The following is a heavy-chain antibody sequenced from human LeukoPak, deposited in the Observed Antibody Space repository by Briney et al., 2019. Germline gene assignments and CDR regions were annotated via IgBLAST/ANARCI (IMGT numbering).Heavy chain of an antibody. CDR1: GFTFSSYG. Sequence: GGSLRLSCAASGFTFSSYGMHWVRQAPGKGLEWVSFIRYDGSNEYYADSVRGRFTISRDNSKNTLYLQMNSLRAEDTAVYYCARGGVGATTYVWFDPWGQGTLVTVSS. J-gene: IGHJ5*02. V-gene: IGHV3-30*02. CDR2: IRYDGSNE. D-gene: IGHD1-26*01. CDR3: ARGGVGATTYVWFDP.